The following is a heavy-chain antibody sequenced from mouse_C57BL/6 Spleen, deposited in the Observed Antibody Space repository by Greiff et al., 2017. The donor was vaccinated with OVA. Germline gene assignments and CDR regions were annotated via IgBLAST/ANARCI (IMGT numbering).Heavy chain of an antibody. V-gene: IGHV14-1*01. D-gene: IGHD2-1*01. Sequence: VQLQQSGAELVRPGASVKLSCTASGFNIKDYYMHWVKQRPEQGLEWIGRIDPEDGDTEYAPKFQGKATMTADTSSNTAYLQLSSLTSEDTAVYYCSPIYYGNFAYWGQGTLVTVSA. CDR3: SPIYYGNFAY. CDR2: IDPEDGDT. J-gene: IGHJ3*01. CDR1: GFNIKDYY.